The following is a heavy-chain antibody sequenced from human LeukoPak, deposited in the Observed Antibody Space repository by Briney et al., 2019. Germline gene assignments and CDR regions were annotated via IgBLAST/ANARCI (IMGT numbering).Heavy chain of an antibody. CDR1: GFTFSSYA. Sequence: GGSLRLSCAASGFTFSSYAMSWVRQAPEKGLEWVSSISGGGGNTYYADSVKGRFTISRDNSKNTLYLQMNSLRAEDTAVYYCAKDSGSTPDYGMDVWGQGATVTVSS. CDR2: ISGGGGNT. D-gene: IGHD6-25*01. CDR3: AKDSGSTPDYGMDV. V-gene: IGHV3-23*01. J-gene: IGHJ6*02.